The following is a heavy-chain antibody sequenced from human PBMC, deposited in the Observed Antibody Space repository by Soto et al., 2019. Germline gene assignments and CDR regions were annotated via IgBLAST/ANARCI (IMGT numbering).Heavy chain of an antibody. CDR3: ARDKTSYGMDV. CDR1: GYTFTGYD. J-gene: IGHJ6*02. CDR2: MNPNSGNT. Sequence: QVQLVQSGAEVKKPGASVKVSCKASGYTFTGYDINWVRQATGQGLEWMGWMNPNSGNTGYAQKFQGRVTMTRNTSVSTAYMDLSSLRSEDSTVYYCARDKTSYGMDVWGQGTTVTVSS. V-gene: IGHV1-8*01.